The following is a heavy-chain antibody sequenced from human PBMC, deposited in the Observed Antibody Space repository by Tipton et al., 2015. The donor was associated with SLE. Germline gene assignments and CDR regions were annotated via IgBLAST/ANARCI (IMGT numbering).Heavy chain of an antibody. CDR1: EFTFGSYS. Sequence: GSLRLSCAASEFTFGSYSMYWVRQAPGGGLEWVSTLTSGGDTVYPDSVRGRLTVSGDTPKNTVYLQRNSLRLEDTAVYYCARQHLPGYGPSFDSWGQGTLVTVSS. D-gene: IGHD6-13*01. CDR3: ARQHLPGYGPSFDS. CDR2: LTSGGDT. J-gene: IGHJ4*02. V-gene: IGHV3-23*01.